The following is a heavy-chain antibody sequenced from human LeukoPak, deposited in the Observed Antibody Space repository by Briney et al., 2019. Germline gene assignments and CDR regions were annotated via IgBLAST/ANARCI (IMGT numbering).Heavy chain of an antibody. D-gene: IGHD3-3*01. J-gene: IGHJ3*02. CDR3: ARDRHYDFWSGYGAYAFDI. Sequence: ASVKVSCKASGGTFSSYAISWVRQAPGQGLEWMGGIIPIFGTANYAQKFQGRVTFTADESTSTAYMELSSLRSEDTAVYYCARDRHYDFWSGYGAYAFDIWGQGTMVTVSS. CDR2: IIPIFGTA. V-gene: IGHV1-69*13. CDR1: GGTFSSYA.